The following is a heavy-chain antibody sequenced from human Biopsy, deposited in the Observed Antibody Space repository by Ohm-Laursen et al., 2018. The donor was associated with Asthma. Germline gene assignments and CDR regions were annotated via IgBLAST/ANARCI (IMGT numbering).Heavy chain of an antibody. CDR3: ARDAPTGGYIDY. V-gene: IGHV3-21*01. CDR1: RFTYE. J-gene: IGHJ4*02. CDR2: ITSSSSYI. D-gene: IGHD7-27*01. Sequence: SLRLSCAASRFTYEMHWVRRAPGKGLEWVSSITSSSSYIFYADSVKGRFTISRDNPRNSLYLQMNSLRAEDTAVYYCARDAPTGGYIDYWGLGTLVTVSS.